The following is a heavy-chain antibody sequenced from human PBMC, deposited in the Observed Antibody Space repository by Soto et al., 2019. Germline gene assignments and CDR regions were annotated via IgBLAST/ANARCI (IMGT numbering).Heavy chain of an antibody. V-gene: IGHV3-23*01. Sequence: EVQLLESGGGLVQPGGSLRLSCAASGFTFTTYAMSWVRQAPGKGLEWVSSITGSGGGTYYADSVKGRFTISRDNSKNTLYLQMNSLRAEDTALYYCAKGCLTVAGTSCIWGQGAQVTVSS. J-gene: IGHJ4*02. CDR2: ITGSGGGT. D-gene: IGHD6-19*01. CDR3: AKGCLTVAGTSCI. CDR1: GFTFTTYA.